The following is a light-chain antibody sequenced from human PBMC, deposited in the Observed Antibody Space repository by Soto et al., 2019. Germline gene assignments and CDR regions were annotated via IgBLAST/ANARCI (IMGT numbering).Light chain of an antibody. Sequence: EIVLTQSPATLSFSPGERATLSCRSSQSVSSSYVAWYQQKPGQAPRLLIYEASNRATGIPARFSGSGSGADFTLTISSLEPEDFALYYCQQHINWPLTFGGGTKVDIK. J-gene: IGKJ4*01. CDR1: QSVSSSY. CDR2: EAS. V-gene: IGKV3-11*01. CDR3: QQHINWPLT.